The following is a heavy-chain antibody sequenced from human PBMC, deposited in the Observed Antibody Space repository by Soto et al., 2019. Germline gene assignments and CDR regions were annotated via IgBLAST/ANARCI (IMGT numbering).Heavy chain of an antibody. CDR2: TRNKANSYTT. CDR1: GFTFSDHY. Sequence: GGSLRLSCAASGFTFSDHYMDWVRQAPGKGLEWVGRTRNKANSYTTEYAASVKGRFTISRDDSKNSLYLQMNSLKTGDTAVYYCARDTSYGDYSSQYYFDYWGQGTLVTVSS. D-gene: IGHD4-17*01. CDR3: ARDTSYGDYSSQYYFDY. V-gene: IGHV3-72*01. J-gene: IGHJ4*02.